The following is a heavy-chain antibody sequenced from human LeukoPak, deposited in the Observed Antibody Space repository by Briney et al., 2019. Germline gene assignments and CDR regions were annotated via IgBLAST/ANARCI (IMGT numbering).Heavy chain of an antibody. D-gene: IGHD4-17*01. J-gene: IGHJ4*02. CDR2: IYPGDSDT. CDR1: GYSFTSYW. CDR3: ATEASKVTTDFANY. Sequence: GESLKISCKGSGYSFTSYWIGWVRQMPGKGLEWMGIIYPGDSDTRYSPSFQGQVTISVDKSISTAFLQWNSLKASDSAMYYCATEASKVTTDFANYWGQGTQVAVSS. V-gene: IGHV5-51*01.